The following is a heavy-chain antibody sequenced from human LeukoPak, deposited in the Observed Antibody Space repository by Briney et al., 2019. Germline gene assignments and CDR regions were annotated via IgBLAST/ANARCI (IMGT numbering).Heavy chain of an antibody. J-gene: IGHJ4*02. V-gene: IGHV4-59*01. Sequence: PSETLSLTCTVSGGSITPYFWSWIRQPPGKGLEWIGYIYYSGDTNYNPSLKSRVTISVDTSKNQFSLRLKSVTAADTAAYYCARAGTALVRGVIISNFFDYWGQGTLATVSS. CDR1: GGSITPYF. CDR3: ARAGTALVRGVIISNFFDY. CDR2: IYYSGDT. D-gene: IGHD3-10*01.